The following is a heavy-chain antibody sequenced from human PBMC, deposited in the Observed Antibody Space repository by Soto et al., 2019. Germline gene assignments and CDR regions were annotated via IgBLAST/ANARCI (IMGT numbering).Heavy chain of an antibody. V-gene: IGHV4-59*01. D-gene: IGHD7-27*01. CDR2: IYYSGST. Sequence: SETLSLTCAVYCGSYSGYYWSWIRQPPGKGLEWIGYIYYSGSTNYNPSLKSRVTISVDTSKNQFSLKLSSVTAADTAVYYCARVWGPPSANWSDPWGQGTLVNVSS. CDR3: ARVWGPPSANWSDP. CDR1: CGSYSGYY. J-gene: IGHJ5*02.